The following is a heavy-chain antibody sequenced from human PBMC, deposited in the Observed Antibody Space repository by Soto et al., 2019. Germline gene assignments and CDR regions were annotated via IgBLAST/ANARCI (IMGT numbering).Heavy chain of an antibody. Sequence: QVQLQESGPGLVKPSQTLSLTCTVSGGSISSGDYHWSWIRQPPGKGLEWIGYIYYSGSTYYNPSLKSLVTISVDTSKNQFSLKLSSVTAADTAVYYCARKEDDCISTSCYFWFDPWGQGTLVTVSS. D-gene: IGHD2-2*01. V-gene: IGHV4-30-4*01. CDR1: GGSISSGDYH. CDR3: ARKEDDCISTSCYFWFDP. CDR2: IYYSGST. J-gene: IGHJ5*02.